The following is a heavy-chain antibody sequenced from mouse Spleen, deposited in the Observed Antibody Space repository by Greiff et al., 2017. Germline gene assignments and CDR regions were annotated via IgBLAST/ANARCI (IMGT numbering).Heavy chain of an antibody. CDR2: LWGGGST. CDR1: GFSLTRYG. V-gene: IGHV2-2*01. Sequence: QVQLQPSAPGLLQPSQSLSITCTVSGFSLTRYGVPWVRRSPGTGLVLLGVLWGGGSTDYNAAFISTLSISKDNSKSQVFFKMNSLQADDTAIYYCARTRPYGSSRYWYFDVWGAGTTGTVSS. J-gene: IGHJ1*01. CDR3: ARTRPYGSSRYWYFDV. D-gene: IGHD1-1*01.